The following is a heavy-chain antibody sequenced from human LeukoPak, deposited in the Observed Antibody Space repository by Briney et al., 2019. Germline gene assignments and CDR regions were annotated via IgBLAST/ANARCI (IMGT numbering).Heavy chain of an antibody. CDR1: GFTFSSYA. J-gene: IGHJ4*02. Sequence: GGSLRLSCAASGFTFSSYAMSWVRQAPGKGLEWVSAISGSGGSTYYADSVKGRFTISRDNSKNTLYLQMNSLRAEDTAVYYCAKAQRLVKNGFNYFDYWGQGTLVTVSS. D-gene: IGHD6-13*01. V-gene: IGHV3-23*01. CDR2: ISGSGGST. CDR3: AKAQRLVKNGFNYFDY.